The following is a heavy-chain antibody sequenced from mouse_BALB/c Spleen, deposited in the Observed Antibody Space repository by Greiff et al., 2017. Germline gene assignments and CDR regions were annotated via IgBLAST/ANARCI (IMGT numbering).Heavy chain of an antibody. J-gene: IGHJ3*01. D-gene: IGHD2-1*01. Sequence: QVQLQQSGPSLVQPSQSLSITCTVSGFSLTSYGVHWVRQSPGKGLEWLGVIWRGGSTDYNAAFMSRLSITKDNSKSQVFFKMNSLQADDTAIYYCAKNQCYGNSWFAYWGQGTLVTVSA. CDR3: AKNQCYGNSWFAY. CDR2: IWRGGST. CDR1: GFSLTSYG. V-gene: IGHV2-5-1*01.